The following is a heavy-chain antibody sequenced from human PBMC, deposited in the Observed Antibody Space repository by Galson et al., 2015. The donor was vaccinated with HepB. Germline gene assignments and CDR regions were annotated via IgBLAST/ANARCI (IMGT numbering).Heavy chain of an antibody. CDR2: ISAYNGNT. D-gene: IGHD5-18*01. CDR3: ARGGGTAMVTPIFYYYYGMDV. Sequence: SVTVSCKASGYTFTSYGISWVRQAPGQGLEWMGWISAYNGNTNYAQKLQGRVTTTTDTSTSTAYMELRSLRSDDTAVYYCARGGGTAMVTPIFYYYYGMDVWGQGTTVTVSS. J-gene: IGHJ6*02. V-gene: IGHV1-18*04. CDR1: GYTFTSYG.